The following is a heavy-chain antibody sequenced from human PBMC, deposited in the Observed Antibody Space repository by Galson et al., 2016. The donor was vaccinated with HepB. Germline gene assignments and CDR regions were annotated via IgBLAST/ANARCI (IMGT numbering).Heavy chain of an antibody. Sequence: SLRLSCAASGFSFSNYGMHWVRQAPGKGLEWVAVISDNGNKKQYADSVNGRFTLSRDNSKNTVYLQMNSLRPDDTAVYYCAKAASLLVVAVDSWGQGTPVTVSS. J-gene: IGHJ4*02. CDR1: GFSFSNYG. V-gene: IGHV3-30*18. CDR3: AKAASLLVVAVDS. CDR2: ISDNGNKK. D-gene: IGHD2-15*01.